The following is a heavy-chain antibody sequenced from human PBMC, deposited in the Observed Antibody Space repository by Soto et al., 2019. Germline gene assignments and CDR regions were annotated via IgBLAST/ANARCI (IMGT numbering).Heavy chain of an antibody. Sequence: EVQLVESGGGLVQPGGSLSLSCAASGFTFSSQWMYWVRQSPGKGPVWVSYINSDGSRIAYADSVKGRFTISRDNAKNTLYLQMNSLRVEDTAVYYCVRDIRWGRGTLVTVPS. J-gene: IGHJ4*02. V-gene: IGHV3-74*03. CDR1: GFTFSSQW. CDR3: VRDIR. CDR2: INSDGSRI.